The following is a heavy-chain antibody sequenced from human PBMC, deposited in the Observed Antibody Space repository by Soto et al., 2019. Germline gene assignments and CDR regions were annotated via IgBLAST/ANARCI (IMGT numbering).Heavy chain of an antibody. CDR1: GFTFSDYG. V-gene: IGHV3-48*02. J-gene: IGHJ6*02. Sequence: GSLRLSCAASGFTFSDYGMNWVRQAPGKGLEWISYISGSSSPIYYADSVKGRFTISRDNAKNSLFLQMNSLRDEDTAVYYCARYCSGDSCYSTHYHYGLDIWGQGTSVTVSS. D-gene: IGHD2-15*01. CDR2: ISGSSSPI. CDR3: ARYCSGDSCYSTHYHYGLDI.